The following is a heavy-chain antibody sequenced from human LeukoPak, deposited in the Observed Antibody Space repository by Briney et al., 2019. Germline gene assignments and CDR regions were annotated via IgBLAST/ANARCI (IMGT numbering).Heavy chain of an antibody. Sequence: ASVKVSCKVSGGTFSSYAISWVRQAPGQGLEWMGWISAYNGNTNYAQKLQGRVTMTTDTSTSTAYMELRSLRSDDTAVYYCARAGGSYFWAPMDFDCWGQGTLVTVSS. D-gene: IGHD1-26*01. CDR2: ISAYNGNT. V-gene: IGHV1-18*01. CDR3: ARAGGSYFWAPMDFDC. J-gene: IGHJ4*02. CDR1: GGTFSSYA.